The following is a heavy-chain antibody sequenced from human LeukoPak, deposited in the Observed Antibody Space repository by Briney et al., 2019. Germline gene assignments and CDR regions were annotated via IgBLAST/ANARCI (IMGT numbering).Heavy chain of an antibody. J-gene: IGHJ6*03. CDR3: ARVKDPGGYYYYYYMDV. Sequence: SETLSLTCAVYGGSFSGYYWSWIRQPPGKGLEWVGEINHSGGTKYNPSIKSRVTISVDTSKNQFSLKLSSVTAADTAMYYCARVKDPGGYYYYYYMDVWGKGTTVTVSS. D-gene: IGHD3-16*01. CDR2: INHSGGT. V-gene: IGHV4-34*01. CDR1: GGSFSGYY.